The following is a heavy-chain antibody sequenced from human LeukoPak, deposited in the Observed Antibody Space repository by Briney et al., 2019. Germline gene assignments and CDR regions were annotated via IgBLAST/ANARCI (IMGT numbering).Heavy chain of an antibody. D-gene: IGHD3-10*01. CDR2: IYHSGSA. CDR1: DYSISSGYY. CDR3: ARAVHYSGTSYQYTGGYYYFDF. Sequence: SETLSLTCTVSDYSISSGYYWGWIRQSPGKGLEWIGTIYHSGSAYYNPSLKSRVTISVDTSKNQFSLRLTSVTAADTAVYYCARAVHYSGTSYQYTGGYYYFDFWGQGTLVTVSS. J-gene: IGHJ4*02. V-gene: IGHV4-38-2*02.